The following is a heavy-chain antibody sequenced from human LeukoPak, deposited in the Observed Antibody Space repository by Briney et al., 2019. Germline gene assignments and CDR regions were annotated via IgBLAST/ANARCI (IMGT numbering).Heavy chain of an antibody. CDR1: GYSISSGYY. D-gene: IGHD2-21*01. Sequence: PSETLSLTCAVSGYSISSGYYWGWIRQPPGKGLEWIGSIYHSGSTYYNPSLKSRVTISVDTSKNQFSLKLSSVTAADTAGYYCASNGVVVDPSDAFDIWGQGTMVTVSS. J-gene: IGHJ3*02. V-gene: IGHV4-38-2*01. CDR3: ASNGVVVDPSDAFDI. CDR2: IYHSGST.